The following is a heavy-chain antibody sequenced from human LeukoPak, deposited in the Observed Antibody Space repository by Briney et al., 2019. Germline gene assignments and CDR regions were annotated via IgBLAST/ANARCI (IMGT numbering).Heavy chain of an antibody. CDR1: GFTFSSYA. V-gene: IGHV3-23*01. CDR3: AKILGSYWTPGYDY. D-gene: IGHD1-26*01. CDR2: ISGSGDTP. Sequence: QPGGSLRLSCAASGFTFSSYAMSWVRQAPGKGLEWVSGISGSGDTPYYADSVKGRFTISRDNSKNTLYLQMNSLRAEDTAVYYCAKILGSYWTPGYDYWGQGTLVTVSS. J-gene: IGHJ4*02.